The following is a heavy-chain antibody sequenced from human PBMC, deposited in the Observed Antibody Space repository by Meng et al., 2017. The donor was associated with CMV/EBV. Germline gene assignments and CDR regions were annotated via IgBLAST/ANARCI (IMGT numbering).Heavy chain of an antibody. CDR3: ARDVRYAAAGIRTFDY. J-gene: IGHJ4*02. V-gene: IGHV1-18*01. CDR2: ISAYNGNT. D-gene: IGHD6-13*01. Sequence: ASVKVSCKASGYTFTSYGISWVRQAPGQGLEWMGWISAYNGNTNYAQKLQGRVTMTTDTSTSTAYMELRSVRSDDTAVYYCARDVRYAAAGIRTFDYWGQGTLVTVSS. CDR1: GYTFTSYG.